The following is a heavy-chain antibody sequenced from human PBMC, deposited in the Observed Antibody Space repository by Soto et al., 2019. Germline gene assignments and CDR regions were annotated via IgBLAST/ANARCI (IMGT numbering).Heavy chain of an antibody. D-gene: IGHD3-10*01. CDR3: TRDIGGWGAY. V-gene: IGHV3-74*01. CDR2: INEDGRII. J-gene: IGHJ4*02. CDR1: GCTFSNFW. Sequence: QAGGSLRLSCAASGCTFSNFWMHWVRQVPGKGLMWVSRINEDGRIINYADSVKGRFTISRDNARDTLYLEMNSLRAEDTAIYYCTRDIGGWGAYWGQGALVTVSS.